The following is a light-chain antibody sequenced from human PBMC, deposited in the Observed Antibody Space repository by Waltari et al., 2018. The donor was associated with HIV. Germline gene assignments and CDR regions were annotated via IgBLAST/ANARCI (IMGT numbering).Light chain of an antibody. CDR2: TAS. V-gene: IGKV1-8*01. Sequence: AIRMTQSPSSFSASTGDRVTITCRASQDLRNYLAWYQQKPGKAPKLLIYTASTLQSGVPSMFSCSVSGTDFTLTISGLQSEDFATYYCQQYYNYPLTLGGGTKVEI. CDR3: QQYYNYPLT. CDR1: QDLRNY. J-gene: IGKJ4*01.